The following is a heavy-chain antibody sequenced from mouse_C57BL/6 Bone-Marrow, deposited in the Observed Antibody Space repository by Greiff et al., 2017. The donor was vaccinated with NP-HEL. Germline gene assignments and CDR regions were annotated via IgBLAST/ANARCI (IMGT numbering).Heavy chain of an antibody. Sequence: QVQLQQPGAELVKPGASVKMSCKASGYTFTSYWITWVKQRPGQGLEWIGDIYPGSGSTNYNEKFKSKATLTVDTSSSTAYMQLSSLTSEDSAVYYWASGNDGYYPLLFDYWGQGTTLTVSS. J-gene: IGHJ2*01. V-gene: IGHV1-55*01. D-gene: IGHD2-3*01. CDR2: IYPGSGST. CDR1: GYTFTSYW. CDR3: ASGNDGYYPLLFDY.